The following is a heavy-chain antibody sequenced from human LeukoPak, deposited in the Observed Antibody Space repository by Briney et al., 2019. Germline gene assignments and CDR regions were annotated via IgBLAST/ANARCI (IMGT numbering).Heavy chain of an antibody. D-gene: IGHD2-15*01. CDR2: INHSGST. Sequence: SETLSLTCAVYGGSFSGYYWSWIRQPPGKGLEWIGEINHSGSTNYNPSLKSRVTISVDTSKNQFSLRLSSVTAADTAVYYCARRRVVVVAATIPSLKRYWYFDLWGRGTLVTVSS. V-gene: IGHV4-34*01. J-gene: IGHJ2*01. CDR3: ARRRVVVVAATIPSLKRYWYFDL. CDR1: GGSFSGYY.